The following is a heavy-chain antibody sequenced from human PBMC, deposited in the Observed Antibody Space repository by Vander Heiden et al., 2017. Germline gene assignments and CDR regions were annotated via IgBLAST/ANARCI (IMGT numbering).Heavy chain of an antibody. J-gene: IGHJ4*02. V-gene: IGHV3-7*01. CDR2: INEDGREK. CDR3: ARAGAVGTVDY. CDR1: GFTFNTFW. D-gene: IGHD6-13*01. Sequence: EVQLVESGGGLVQPGGSLRLSCAASGFTFNTFWRSWVRQAPGKGLEWVANINEDGREKYHVDSVKGRFTISRDNAKNSLYLQINSLRPEDTAVYYCARAGAVGTVDYWGQGTLVTVSS.